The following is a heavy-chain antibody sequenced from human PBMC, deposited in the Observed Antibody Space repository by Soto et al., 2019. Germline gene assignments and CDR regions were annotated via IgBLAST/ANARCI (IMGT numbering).Heavy chain of an antibody. V-gene: IGHV1-69*12. Sequence: QVQLVQSGAEVKKPGSSVNVSCKASGGIFSSYGISWVRQAPGQGLEWMGGIIPIFGTANYAQKFQGRATITADESTSTAYMELSSLRSEDTAVYYCARAGLGYYDFWSGRNWGQGTLVTVSS. CDR3: ARAGLGYYDFWSGRN. CDR1: GGIFSSYG. D-gene: IGHD3-3*01. CDR2: IIPIFGTA. J-gene: IGHJ4*02.